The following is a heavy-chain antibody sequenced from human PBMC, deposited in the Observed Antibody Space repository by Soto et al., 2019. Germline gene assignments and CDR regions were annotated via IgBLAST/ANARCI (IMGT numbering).Heavy chain of an antibody. V-gene: IGHV3-23*01. CDR3: YAGGLGPKYYFAY. Sequence: GGSLRLSCAASGFTFSSYAMSWVRQAPGKGLEWVSAISGSGGSTYYADSVKGRFTISRDNSKNTLYLQMNSLRAEDTAVYYCYAGGLGPKYYFAYWGQGTLVTVSS. J-gene: IGHJ4*02. D-gene: IGHD6-25*01. CDR2: ISGSGGST. CDR1: GFTFSSYA.